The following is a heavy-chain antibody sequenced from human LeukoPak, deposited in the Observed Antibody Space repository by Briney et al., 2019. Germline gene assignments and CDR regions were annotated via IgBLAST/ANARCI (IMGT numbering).Heavy chain of an antibody. J-gene: IGHJ4*02. V-gene: IGHV3-74*01. CDR3: ARDPGDYKLDF. Sequence: PGGSLKLSCAASGFTFSDDWMHWVRHAPGKGLVWVSRINSDGSSTSYADSVKGRFTISRDNAKNTLYMQMNSLRAEDTAVYYCARDPGDYKLDFWGQGTLVTVSS. D-gene: IGHD4-17*01. CDR2: INSDGSST. CDR1: GFTFSDDW.